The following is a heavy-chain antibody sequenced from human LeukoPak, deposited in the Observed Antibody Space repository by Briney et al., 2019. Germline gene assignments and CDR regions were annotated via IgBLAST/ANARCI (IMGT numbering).Heavy chain of an antibody. J-gene: IGHJ4*02. Sequence: ASVKVSCQASGYTFTSYTMNWVRQAPGQGLEWMGWINTNTGNPTYAQGFTGRFVFSLDTSVSTAYLLISSLKAEDTAVYYCARAYQPLGGLSLPDYWGQGTLVTVSS. CDR3: ARAYQPLGGLSLPDY. CDR1: GYTFTSYT. CDR2: INTNTGNP. D-gene: IGHD3-16*02. V-gene: IGHV7-4-1*02.